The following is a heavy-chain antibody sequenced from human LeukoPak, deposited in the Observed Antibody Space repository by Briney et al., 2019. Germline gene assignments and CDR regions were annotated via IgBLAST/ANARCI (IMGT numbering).Heavy chain of an antibody. J-gene: IGHJ4*02. CDR2: IIPIFGTA. CDR3: ARGAYCGGDCYNPSDY. CDR1: GGTFSSYA. V-gene: IGHV1-69*13. Sequence: GASVKVSCKASGGTFSSYAISWVRQAPGQGLEWMGGIIPIFGTANYAQKFQGRVTITADESTSTAYMELSSLRSEDTAVYYCARGAYCGGDCYNPSDYWGQGTLVTVSS. D-gene: IGHD2-21*02.